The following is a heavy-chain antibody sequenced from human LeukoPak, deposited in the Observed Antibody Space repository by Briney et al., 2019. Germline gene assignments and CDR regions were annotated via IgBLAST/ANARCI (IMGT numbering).Heavy chain of an antibody. CDR3: AKDQGYSYYYLDY. Sequence: GGSLRLSCAASGFTFNTHAMSWVRQPPGKGLEWVSGINGNGASTYYSDSVKGRFTISRDNSKNTLYLQMSSPRAEDTAVYYCAKDQGYSYYYLDYWGQGTLVTVSS. J-gene: IGHJ4*02. D-gene: IGHD5-18*01. V-gene: IGHV3-23*01. CDR2: INGNGAST. CDR1: GFTFNTHA.